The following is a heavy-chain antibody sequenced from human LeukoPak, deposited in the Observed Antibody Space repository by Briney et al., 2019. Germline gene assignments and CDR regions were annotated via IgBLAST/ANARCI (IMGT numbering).Heavy chain of an antibody. D-gene: IGHD5-12*01. CDR1: GGTFSSYA. CDR3: ARRRGYSGYDTNYYYYYMDV. Sequence: ASVKVSCKASGGTFSSYAISWVRQAPGQGLEWMGGIIPIFGTANYAQKFQGRVTITADESTSTAYMELSSLSSEDTAVYYCARRRGYSGYDTNYYYYYMDVWGKGTSVTVSS. CDR2: IIPIFGTA. V-gene: IGHV1-69*13. J-gene: IGHJ6*03.